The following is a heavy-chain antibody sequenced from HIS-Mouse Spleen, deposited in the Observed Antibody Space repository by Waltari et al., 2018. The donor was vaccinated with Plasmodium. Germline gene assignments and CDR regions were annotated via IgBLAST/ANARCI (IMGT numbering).Heavy chain of an antibody. Sequence: EVQLVESGGGLVQPGRSLRLSCAASGFHFDDYAMHWVRQAPGKGLEWVSGISWNSGSIGYADSVKGRFTISRDNAKNSLYLQMNSLRAEDTALYYCARVSIEQLVLDYWGQGTLVTVSS. CDR1: GFHFDDYA. CDR3: ARVSIEQLVLDY. CDR2: ISWNSGSI. D-gene: IGHD6-6*01. V-gene: IGHV3-9*01. J-gene: IGHJ4*02.